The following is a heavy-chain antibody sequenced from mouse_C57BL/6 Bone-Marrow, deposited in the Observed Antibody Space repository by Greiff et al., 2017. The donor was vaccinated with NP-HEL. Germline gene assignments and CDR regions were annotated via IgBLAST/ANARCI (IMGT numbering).Heavy chain of an antibody. V-gene: IGHV2-6*01. D-gene: IGHD2-5*01. CDR1: GFSLTSYG. J-gene: IGHJ3*01. Sequence: VQLVESGPGLVAPSQSLSITCTVSGFSLTSYGVDWVRQSPGKGLEWLGVIWGVGSTNYNSALKSRLSISKDNSKSQVFLKMNSLQTDDTAMYYCASDYYSNPWFAYWGQGTLVTVSA. CDR2: IWGVGST. CDR3: ASDYYSNPWFAY.